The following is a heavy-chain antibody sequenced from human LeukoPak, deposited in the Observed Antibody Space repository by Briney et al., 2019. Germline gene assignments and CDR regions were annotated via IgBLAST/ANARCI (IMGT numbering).Heavy chain of an antibody. V-gene: IGHV4-4*07. CDR2: MYVSGTT. D-gene: IGHD4-11*01. CDR1: GGSISDYY. CDR3: ARERSTTINTYYFDS. J-gene: IGHJ4*02. Sequence: PSETLSLTCTVSGGSISDYYWNWIRQPAGKGLEWIGRMYVSGTTNYNPSLKSRVAMSLDTSTNQFSLQLTSVTAADTAVYYCARERSTTINTYYFDSWGQGTLVTVSS.